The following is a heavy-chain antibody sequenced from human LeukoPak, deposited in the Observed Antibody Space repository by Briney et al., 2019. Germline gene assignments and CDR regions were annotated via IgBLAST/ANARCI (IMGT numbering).Heavy chain of an antibody. V-gene: IGHV1-18*01. J-gene: IGHJ3*02. CDR2: ISAYNGNT. CDR3: ARGTYYYDSSGRGAFDI. CDR1: GYTFTSYG. Sequence: VSVKVSCKASGYTFTSYGISWVRQAPGQGLEWMGWISAYNGNTNYAQKLQGRVTMTTDTSTSTAYMELRSLRSDDTAVYYCARGTYYYDSSGRGAFDIWGQGTMVTVSS. D-gene: IGHD3-22*01.